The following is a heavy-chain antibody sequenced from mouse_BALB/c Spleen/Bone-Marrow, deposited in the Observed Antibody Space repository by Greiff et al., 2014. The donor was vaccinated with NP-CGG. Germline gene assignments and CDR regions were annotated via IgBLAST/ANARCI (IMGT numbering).Heavy chain of an antibody. Sequence: LQQSGSELVRPGASVKLSCKASGYTFTSYWMHWVKQRPGQGLEWIGNIYPGCGNINYDEKFKNKATLTIDTSSSTAYMKHSNMPSKDSAVYFCARRGDFYGDPGVNYAVDYWGQGTSLTVSA. CDR1: GYTFTSYW. J-gene: IGHJ4*01. D-gene: IGHD1-1*01. CDR3: ARRGDFYGDPGVNYAVDY. V-gene: IGHV1S22*01. CDR2: IYPGCGNI.